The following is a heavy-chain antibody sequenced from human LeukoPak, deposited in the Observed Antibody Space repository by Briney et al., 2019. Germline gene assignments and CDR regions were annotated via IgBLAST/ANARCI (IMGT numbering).Heavy chain of an antibody. CDR3: AKFTDSSGYYPKKYFQH. Sequence: PGGSLRLSCAASGFTFSSYAMSWVRQAPGKGLEWVSAISGSGGSTYYADSVKGRFTISRDNSKNTLYLQMNSLRAEDTAVDYCAKFTDSSGYYPKKYFQHWGQGTLVTVSS. CDR2: ISGSGGST. J-gene: IGHJ1*01. D-gene: IGHD3-22*01. CDR1: GFTFSSYA. V-gene: IGHV3-23*01.